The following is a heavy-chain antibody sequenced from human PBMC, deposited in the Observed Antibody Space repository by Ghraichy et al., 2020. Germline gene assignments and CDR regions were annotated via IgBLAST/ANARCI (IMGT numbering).Heavy chain of an antibody. CDR1: GFTFNNHW. CDR3: AGGPWGGSLEY. V-gene: IGHV3-74*01. Sequence: GGSLRLSCAASGFTFNNHWMHWVRQAPGKGVIWVSRVKSDGSDTTYADSVKGRFTISRDNAKNTLFLQMNSLRADDTAVYYCAGGPWGGSLEYWGQGILVTVSS. D-gene: IGHD3-16*01. J-gene: IGHJ4*02. CDR2: VKSDGSDT.